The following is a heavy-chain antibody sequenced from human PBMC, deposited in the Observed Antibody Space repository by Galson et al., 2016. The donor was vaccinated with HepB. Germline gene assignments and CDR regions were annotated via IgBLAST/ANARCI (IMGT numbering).Heavy chain of an antibody. CDR3: ARAAHSSGYCDVFDI. V-gene: IGHV3-30-3*01. J-gene: IGHJ3*02. CDR1: GFTFSTYA. CDR2: ISYDGSNR. D-gene: IGHD3-22*01. Sequence: SLRLSCAASGFTFSTYAMHWVRQAPGKGLEWVAVISYDGSNRYYADSVKGRFTISRDNSKNTLYLQMNSLRPEDTAVYYCARAAHSSGYCDVFDIWGQGTKVTVSS.